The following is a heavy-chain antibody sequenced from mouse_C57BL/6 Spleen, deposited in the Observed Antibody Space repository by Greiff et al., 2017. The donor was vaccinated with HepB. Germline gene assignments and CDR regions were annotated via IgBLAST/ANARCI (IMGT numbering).Heavy chain of an antibody. CDR3: APNWVFDY. V-gene: IGHV14-2*01. J-gene: IGHJ2*01. CDR2: IDPEDGET. D-gene: IGHD4-1*02. CDR1: GFNIKDYY. Sequence: EVQLQQSGAELVKPGASVKLSCTASGFNIKDYYMHWVKQRTEQGLEWIGRIDPEDGETKYAPQFQGKATITADTSSNTAYLQLSSLTSEDTAVYYCAPNWVFDYWGQGTTLTVSS.